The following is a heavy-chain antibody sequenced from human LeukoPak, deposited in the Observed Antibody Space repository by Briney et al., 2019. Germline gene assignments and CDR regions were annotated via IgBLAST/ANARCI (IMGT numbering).Heavy chain of an antibody. J-gene: IGHJ4*02. Sequence: ASVKVSCKASGYTFTGYYMHWVRQAPGQGLEWMGWINPNSGGTNYAQKFQGRVTMTRDTSISTAYMELSRLRPDDTAVYYCAREEGDHGGNLGYYWGQGTLVTVSS. D-gene: IGHD4-23*01. CDR2: INPNSGGT. CDR1: GYTFTGYY. V-gene: IGHV1-2*02. CDR3: AREEGDHGGNLGYY.